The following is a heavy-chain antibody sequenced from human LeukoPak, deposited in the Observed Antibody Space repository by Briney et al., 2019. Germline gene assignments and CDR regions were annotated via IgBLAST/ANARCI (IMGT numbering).Heavy chain of an antibody. J-gene: IGHJ5*02. Sequence: GGSLRLSCAASGFTFSNYSMNWVRQAPGKGLEWVANINQDGNTKNYVDSVKGRFTISRDNAKDSLYLQMNSLRAEDTAVYYCEGAWSWGKGTLVTVSS. CDR3: EGAWS. V-gene: IGHV3-7*01. CDR1: GFTFSNYS. CDR2: INQDGNTK. D-gene: IGHD6-19*01.